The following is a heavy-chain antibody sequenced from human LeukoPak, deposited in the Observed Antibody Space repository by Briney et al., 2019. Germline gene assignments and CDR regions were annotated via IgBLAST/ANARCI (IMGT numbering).Heavy chain of an antibody. V-gene: IGHV3-15*01. Sequence: GGSLRLSCAASGFTFSNAWMSWVRQAPGKGLEWVGRIKSKTDGGTTDYAAPVKGRFTNSRDDSKNTLYLQMNSLKTEDTAVYYCTGHDYYDSSGYWPFDYWGQGTLVTVSS. D-gene: IGHD3-22*01. J-gene: IGHJ4*02. CDR3: TGHDYYDSSGYWPFDY. CDR1: GFTFSNAW. CDR2: IKSKTDGGTT.